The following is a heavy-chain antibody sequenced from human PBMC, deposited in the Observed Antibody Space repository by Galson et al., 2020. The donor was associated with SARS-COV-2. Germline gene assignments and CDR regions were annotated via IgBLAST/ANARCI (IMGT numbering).Heavy chain of an antibody. Sequence: GESLKISCAASGFTFNTWTMNWVRQAPGKGLEWVASIRYNSDYIYYADSVKGRFTISRDNAKNSLYLQMNSLRAEDTAVYYCARDEWELLGLRGYMDVWGKGTTVTISS. J-gene: IGHJ6*03. D-gene: IGHD1-26*01. V-gene: IGHV3-21*01. CDR3: ARDEWELLGLRGYMDV. CDR1: GFTFNTWT. CDR2: IRYNSDYI.